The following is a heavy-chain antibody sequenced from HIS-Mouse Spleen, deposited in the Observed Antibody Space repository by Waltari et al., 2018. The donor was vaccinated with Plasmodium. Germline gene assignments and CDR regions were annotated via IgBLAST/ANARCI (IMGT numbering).Heavy chain of an antibody. V-gene: IGHV1-2*02. D-gene: IGHD6-13*01. J-gene: IGHJ1*01. CDR1: GYHFTGYY. CDR3: ARVLGYKAAAGTFVEYFQH. Sequence: QVQLVQSGAEVKKPGASVQVSCTASGYHFTGYYTHWVGQAHGQGLEWMGWINPNSGGTNYAQKFQGRVTMTRDTSISTAYMELSRLRSDDTAVYYCARVLGYKAAAGTFVEYFQHWGQGTLVTVSS. CDR2: INPNSGGT.